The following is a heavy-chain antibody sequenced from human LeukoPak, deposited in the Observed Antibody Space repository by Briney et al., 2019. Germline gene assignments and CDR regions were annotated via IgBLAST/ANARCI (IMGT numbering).Heavy chain of an antibody. Sequence: GGSLRLSCAASGFTFTSYGMNWVRQAPGKGLEGVSSISSGSTYMYYADSVKGRFTISRDNAKNSVYLQMNSLRVEDTAVYYCAREPGPAAPPVDYWGQGTLVTVSS. CDR2: ISSGSTYM. CDR1: GFTFTSYG. J-gene: IGHJ4*02. CDR3: AREPGPAAPPVDY. V-gene: IGHV3-21*06. D-gene: IGHD2-2*01.